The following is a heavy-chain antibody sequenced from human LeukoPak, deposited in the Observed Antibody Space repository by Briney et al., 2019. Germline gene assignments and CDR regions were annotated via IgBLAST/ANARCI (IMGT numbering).Heavy chain of an antibody. CDR1: GFTFSSYW. J-gene: IGHJ4*02. D-gene: IGHD3-10*01. CDR3: ASGKRGVTMVRGVTPDYYFDY. Sequence: PGGSLRLSCAASGFTFSSYWMNWVRQAPGKGLEWVANINQDGSQKYYVDSVKGRFTISRDNSKNTLYLQMNSLRAEDTAVYYCASGKRGVTMVRGVTPDYYFDYWGQGTLVSVSS. CDR2: INQDGSQK. V-gene: IGHV3-7*01.